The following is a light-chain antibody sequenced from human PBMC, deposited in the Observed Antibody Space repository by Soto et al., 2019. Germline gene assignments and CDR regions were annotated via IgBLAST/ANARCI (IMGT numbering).Light chain of an antibody. J-gene: IGKJ1*01. CDR1: QSFRGL. Sequence: EIVLTQSPVTVSLSPGERATLSCRASQSFRGLLAWYQQKPGQAPRLLIYDASNRATGIPARFSGSGSGTDFTLTISSLEPEDFAVYYCQQYNNWWTFGQGTKVDIK. CDR2: DAS. V-gene: IGKV3-11*01. CDR3: QQYNNWWT.